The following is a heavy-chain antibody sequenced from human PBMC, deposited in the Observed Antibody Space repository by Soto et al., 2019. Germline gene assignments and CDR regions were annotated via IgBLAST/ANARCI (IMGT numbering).Heavy chain of an antibody. CDR1: GFTFSSYS. Sequence: EVQLVESGGGLVKPGGSLRLSCAASGFTFSSYSMNWVRQAPGKGLEWVSSISSSSSYIYYADSVKGRFTISRNNAKNSLYLQMNSLRAEDTAVYYCASAGSSSLGFGGIDVWGQGTTVTVSS. D-gene: IGHD6-13*01. J-gene: IGHJ6*02. V-gene: IGHV3-21*01. CDR3: ASAGSSSLGFGGIDV. CDR2: ISSSSSYI.